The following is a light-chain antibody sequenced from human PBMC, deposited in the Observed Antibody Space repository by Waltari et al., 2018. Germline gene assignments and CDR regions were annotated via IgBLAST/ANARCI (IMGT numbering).Light chain of an antibody. J-gene: IGKJ3*01. CDR2: AAL. V-gene: IGKV1-39*01. CDR1: QSITTA. Sequence: DIQMAQSPSSLSASVGDTVTITCRASQSITTALNWYQQRPGQAPRPLIYAALRLPGGVPSRFSGSGSGTDFTLTINGLQPEDFATYYCQDSYSTLSFVFGPGTRVDVK. CDR3: QDSYSTLSFV.